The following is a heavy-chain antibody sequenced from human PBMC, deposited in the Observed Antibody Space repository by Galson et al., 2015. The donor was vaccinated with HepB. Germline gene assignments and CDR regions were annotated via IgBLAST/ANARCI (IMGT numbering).Heavy chain of an antibody. CDR2: ISTYNGET. D-gene: IGHD5-24*01. CDR1: GYNFSDFD. Sequence: SVKVSCKASGYNFSDFDINWVRQAPGKGLEWMARISTYNGETNYAHSLHGRLTPTTYTSTTTAYMELRSMESDDTSVYYCAAGGPRGGYNGYWGQGTLVTVSS. J-gene: IGHJ4*02. CDR3: AAGGPRGGYNGY. V-gene: IGHV1-18*01.